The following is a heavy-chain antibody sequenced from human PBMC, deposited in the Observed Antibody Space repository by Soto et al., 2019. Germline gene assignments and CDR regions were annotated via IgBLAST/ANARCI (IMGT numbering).Heavy chain of an antibody. J-gene: IGHJ4*02. Sequence: VSCKASGVTFSSYAISWVRQAPGQGLEWMGGIIPIFGTANYAQKFQGRVTITADKSTSTAYMELSSLRSEDTAVYYCARGMRATGNFDYWGQGTRVTVSS. CDR1: GVTFSSYA. CDR2: IIPIFGTA. D-gene: IGHD2-8*01. V-gene: IGHV1-69*06. CDR3: ARGMRATGNFDY.